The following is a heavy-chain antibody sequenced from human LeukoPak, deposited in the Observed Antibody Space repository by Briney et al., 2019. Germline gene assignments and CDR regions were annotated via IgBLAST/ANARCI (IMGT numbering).Heavy chain of an antibody. V-gene: IGHV4-4*07. CDR1: GGSISSYY. D-gene: IGHD1-26*01. Sequence: SETLSLTCTVSGGSISSYYWCCLRQPAGKGLEWIGRIYTSGSTNYNPSLKSRVTMSVDTSKNQFSLKLSSVTAADTAVYYCARGRGSYAYFDYLGQGTLVTVSS. CDR2: IYTSGST. J-gene: IGHJ4*02. CDR3: ARGRGSYAYFDY.